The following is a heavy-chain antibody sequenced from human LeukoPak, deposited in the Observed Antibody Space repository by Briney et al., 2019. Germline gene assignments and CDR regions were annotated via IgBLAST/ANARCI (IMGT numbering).Heavy chain of an antibody. CDR1: GGSISTSNYY. Sequence: SETLSLTCTVSGGSISTSNYYWGWIRQPPGKGLEWIGNIFYSGNTYYSPSLKSRVTISVDTSKNQLSLKLSSVTAADTAVYYCAEGVTSYYFDYWGQGTLVTVSS. CDR3: AEGVTSYYFDY. CDR2: IFYSGNT. J-gene: IGHJ4*02. V-gene: IGHV4-39*07. D-gene: IGHD5-18*01.